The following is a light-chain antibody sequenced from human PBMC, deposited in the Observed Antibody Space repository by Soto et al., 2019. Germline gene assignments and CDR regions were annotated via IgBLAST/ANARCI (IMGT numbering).Light chain of an antibody. CDR3: QHYHQWPSFS. V-gene: IGKV3-15*01. Sequence: EIVMTQSPATLSVSAGERVTLSCRASQSVATYVTWYQQKPGQAPRLLIYDASIRATDVPARFSGSGSGTEFTLTITSLQSEDFAVYYWQHYHQWPSFSFGPGTKLEIK. J-gene: IGKJ2*01. CDR1: QSVATY. CDR2: DAS.